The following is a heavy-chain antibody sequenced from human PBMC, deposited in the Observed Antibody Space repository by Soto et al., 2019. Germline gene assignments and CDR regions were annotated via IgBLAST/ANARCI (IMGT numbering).Heavy chain of an antibody. CDR2: ISAYNGNT. J-gene: IGHJ3*02. CDR1: GYTFTSYG. D-gene: IGHD6-13*01. CDR3: ARDPGYGWSLDAFDI. V-gene: IGHV1-18*01. Sequence: ASVKVSCKASGYTFTSYGISWVRQAPGQGLEWMGWISAYNGNTNYAQKLQGRVTMTTDTSTSTAYMELRSLRSDDTAVYYCARDPGYGWSLDAFDIWGQGTMVTVSS.